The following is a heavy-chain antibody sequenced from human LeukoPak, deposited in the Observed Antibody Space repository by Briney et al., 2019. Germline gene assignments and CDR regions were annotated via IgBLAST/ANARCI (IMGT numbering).Heavy chain of an antibody. CDR2: ISYRGGT. V-gene: IGHV4-31*03. Sequence: SQTLSLTCTVFGGSLNSGSYYWSWVRQHPGKGLEWIGYISYRGGTHYNPSLKSRVSISGDTSKNQFSLSVNSVTAADTAVYYCARGTRYDILTGYYKGGFDYWGQGTLVTVSS. D-gene: IGHD3-9*01. CDR3: ARGTRYDILTGYYKGGFDY. CDR1: GGSLNSGSYY. J-gene: IGHJ4*02.